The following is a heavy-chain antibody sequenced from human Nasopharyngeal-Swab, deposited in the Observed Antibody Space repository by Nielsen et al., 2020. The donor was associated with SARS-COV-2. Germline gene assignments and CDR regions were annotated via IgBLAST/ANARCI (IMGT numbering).Heavy chain of an antibody. V-gene: IGHV3-73*01. CDR3: TRESPSYYDFWSATDY. J-gene: IGHJ4*02. CDR2: IRSKANSYAT. D-gene: IGHD3-3*01. CDR1: GFTFSGPA. Sequence: GESLKISCAASGFTFSGPAMHWVRQASGKGLEWVGRIRSKANSYATAYAASVKGRFTISRDDSKNTAYLQMNSLKTEDTAVYYCTRESPSYYDFWSATDYWGQGTLVTVSS.